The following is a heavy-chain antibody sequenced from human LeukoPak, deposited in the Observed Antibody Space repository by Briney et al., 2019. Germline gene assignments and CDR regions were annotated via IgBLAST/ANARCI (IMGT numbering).Heavy chain of an antibody. CDR3: AAAYDILTGYHRYYFDY. J-gene: IGHJ4*02. CDR2: IVVGSGNT. V-gene: IGHV1-58*01. Sequence: GASVKVSCKASGFTFTSSAVQWVRQARGQRLDWIGWIVVGSGNTNYAQKFQERVTITRDMSTSTAYMELSSLRSEDTAVYYCAAAYDILTGYHRYYFDYWGQGTLVTVSS. CDR1: GFTFTSSA. D-gene: IGHD3-9*01.